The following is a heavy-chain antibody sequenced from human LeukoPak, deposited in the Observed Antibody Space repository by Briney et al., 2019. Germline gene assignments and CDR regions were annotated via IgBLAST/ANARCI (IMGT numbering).Heavy chain of an antibody. CDR3: ARDLGTYYYDFDY. CDR2: INPNSGGT. D-gene: IGHD3-10*01. J-gene: IGHJ4*02. V-gene: IGHV1-2*02. CDR1: GYTFTGYY. Sequence: ASVKVSCKASGYTFTGYYMHWVRQAPGQGLEWMGWINPNSGGTNYAQKFQGRVTMTRDTSTSTAYMELSRLRSDDTAVYYCARDLGTYYYDFDYWGQGTLVTVSS.